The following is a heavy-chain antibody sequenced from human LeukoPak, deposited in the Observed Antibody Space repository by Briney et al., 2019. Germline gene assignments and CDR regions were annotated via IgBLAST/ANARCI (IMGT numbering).Heavy chain of an antibody. CDR3: AKVANRGDILTGYYALDY. CDR1: GFTFSNAW. D-gene: IGHD3-9*01. V-gene: IGHV3-15*01. CDR2: IKSNADGGTT. Sequence: TGGSLRLSCAASGFTFSNAWMSWVRQAPGKGLEWVGRIKSNADGGTTDYAAPVKGRFIILRDDSENTLYLQMNSLKTEDTAVYYCAKVANRGDILTGYYALDYWGQGTLVTVSS. J-gene: IGHJ4*02.